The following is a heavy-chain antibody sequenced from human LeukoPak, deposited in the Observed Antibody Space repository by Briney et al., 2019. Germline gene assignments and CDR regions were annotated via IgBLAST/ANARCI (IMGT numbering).Heavy chain of an antibody. Sequence: GESLKISCKGSGYSFTSYWIGWVRQMPGKGLEWIGIIYSGDSDTRYSPPFQGQVTISADKSISTAYLQWSSLKASDSAMYYCARPYSSSWLPQYMDVWGKGTTVTVSS. CDR3: ARPYSSSWLPQYMDV. CDR2: IYSGDSDT. J-gene: IGHJ6*03. V-gene: IGHV5-51*01. D-gene: IGHD6-13*01. CDR1: GYSFTSYW.